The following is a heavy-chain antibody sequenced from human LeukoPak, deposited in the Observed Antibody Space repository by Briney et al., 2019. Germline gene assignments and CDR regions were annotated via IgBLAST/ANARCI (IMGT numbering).Heavy chain of an antibody. Sequence: PSETLSLTCAVSGGSISSSNWWSWVRQPPGKGLEWIGEIYHSGSTNYNPSLKSRVTISVDKSKNQFSLRLSSVTAADTAVYYCARVGSSGWYGDYWGQGTLVTVSS. CDR1: GGSISSSNW. J-gene: IGHJ4*02. CDR2: IYHSGST. V-gene: IGHV4-4*02. CDR3: ARVGSSGWYGDY. D-gene: IGHD6-19*01.